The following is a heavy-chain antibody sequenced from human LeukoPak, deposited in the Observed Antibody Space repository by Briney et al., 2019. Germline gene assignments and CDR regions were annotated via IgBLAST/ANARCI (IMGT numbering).Heavy chain of an antibody. V-gene: IGHV4-61*01. J-gene: IGHJ2*01. CDR3: ASEYRSDSYFDL. CDR2: MYYSGST. Sequence: SETLSLTCNVSGGSVSRSNYYWTWIRQPPGKGLGWIGYMYYSGSTYYNLSLKSRVTISIDTSKNQFSLKLSSVTAADTAVYYCASEYRSDSYFDLWGRGTLVTVSS. CDR1: GGSVSRSNYY. D-gene: IGHD6-19*01.